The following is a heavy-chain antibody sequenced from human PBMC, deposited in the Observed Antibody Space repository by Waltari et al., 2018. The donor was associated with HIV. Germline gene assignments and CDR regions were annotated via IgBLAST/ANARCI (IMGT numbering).Heavy chain of an antibody. CDR1: GGSFSGSY. J-gene: IGHJ6*02. CDR3: ARARLVSRGQYCSTTSCLPHYYYYYGMDV. D-gene: IGHD2-2*01. Sequence: QVQLRQWGAGLLKPSETLSLTCAVYGGSFSGSYWSWIRQPQGKGLEWNGEINHSGSTNYNPSLKSRVTISVDTSKNQFSLKLTSVTAADTAVFYCARARLVSRGQYCSTTSCLPHYYYYYGMDVWGQGTTVTVSS. CDR2: INHSGST. V-gene: IGHV4-34*01.